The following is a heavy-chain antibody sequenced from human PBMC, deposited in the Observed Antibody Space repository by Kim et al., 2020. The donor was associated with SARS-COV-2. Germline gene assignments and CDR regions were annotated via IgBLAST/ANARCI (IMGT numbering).Heavy chain of an antibody. D-gene: IGHD5-12*01. J-gene: IGHJ6*02. CDR2: IKSKTDGGTT. CDR3: TTDRGGYSGYDYGDYYYYGMDV. CDR1: GFTFSNAW. V-gene: IGHV3-15*01. Sequence: GGSLRLSCAASGFTFSNAWMSWVRQAPGKGLEWVGRIKSKTDGGTTDYAAPVKGRFTISRDDSKNTLYLQMNSLKTEDTAVYYCTTDRGGYSGYDYGDYYYYGMDVWGQGTTVTVSS.